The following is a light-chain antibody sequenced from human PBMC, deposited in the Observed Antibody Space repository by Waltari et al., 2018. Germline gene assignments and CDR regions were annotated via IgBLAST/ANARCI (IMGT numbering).Light chain of an antibody. Sequence: CRASEDNTGTWTDRYQKKPGLAPTLLIDGASSRAPCIPDRCSVSGSGTDFTLTISRLEPEDSAVYYCQQYDGSVVTFGGGTKVEIK. V-gene: IGKV3-20*01. CDR1: EDNTGTW. CDR3: QQYDGSVVT. J-gene: IGKJ4*01. CDR2: GAS.